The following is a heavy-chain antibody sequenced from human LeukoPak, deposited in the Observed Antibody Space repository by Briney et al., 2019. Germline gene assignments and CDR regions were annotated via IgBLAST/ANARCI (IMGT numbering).Heavy chain of an antibody. D-gene: IGHD4-17*01. J-gene: IGHJ6*02. CDR3: AREDPQTTVPEGLDV. CDR1: GGSISRYY. Sequence: SETLSLTCTVSGGSISRYYWSWIRQPPGKGLEWIGYIYFSGATNYNPSLKSRVTISVDTSKNQFSLKLSAVTAADTAVYYCAREDPQTTVPEGLDVWGQGTTVIVSS. V-gene: IGHV4-59*01. CDR2: IYFSGAT.